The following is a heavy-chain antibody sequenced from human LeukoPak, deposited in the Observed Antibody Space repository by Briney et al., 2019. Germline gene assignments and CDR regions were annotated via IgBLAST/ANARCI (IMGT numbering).Heavy chain of an antibody. CDR2: INHSGST. D-gene: IGHD1-14*01. CDR1: GVSFSGYY. CDR3: ARRRRLRYNDY. Sequence: SETLSLTCAVYGVSFSGYYWSWIRQPPGKGLEWIGEINHSGSTNYNPSLKSRVTISVDTSKNQFSLKLSSVTAADTAVYYCARRRRLRYNDYWGQGTLVTVSS. J-gene: IGHJ4*02. V-gene: IGHV4-34*01.